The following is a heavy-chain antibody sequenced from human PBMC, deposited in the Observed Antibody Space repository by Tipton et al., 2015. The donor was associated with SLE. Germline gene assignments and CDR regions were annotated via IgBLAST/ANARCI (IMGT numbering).Heavy chain of an antibody. Sequence: TLSLTCTVSGDPISRFYWNWTRQSPGKGLEWIGYISNSGSTKYNPSLKSRVTISVDTPKNQFSLNLHSVTAADTAVYDCARGGDRYYDDYVERSLDYWGQGALVTVSS. D-gene: IGHD4-17*01. CDR3: ARGGDRYYDDYVERSLDY. V-gene: IGHV4-59*01. CDR1: GDPISRFY. CDR2: ISNSGST. J-gene: IGHJ4*02.